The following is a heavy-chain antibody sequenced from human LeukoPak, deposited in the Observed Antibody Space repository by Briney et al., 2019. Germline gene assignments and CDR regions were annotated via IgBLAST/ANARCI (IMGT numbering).Heavy chain of an antibody. D-gene: IGHD3-16*01. J-gene: IGHJ4*01. Sequence: GASVKVSCKASGYTFSGYYMHWVRQAPGQGLEWMGGINPNSGGTKYVQKFQGRVTMTRDTSISTAYMELSRLRSDDTAVYYCASGSLASYFDHWGQEPWSPSPQ. CDR3: ASGSLASYFDH. CDR1: GYTFSGYY. CDR2: INPNSGGT. V-gene: IGHV1-2*02.